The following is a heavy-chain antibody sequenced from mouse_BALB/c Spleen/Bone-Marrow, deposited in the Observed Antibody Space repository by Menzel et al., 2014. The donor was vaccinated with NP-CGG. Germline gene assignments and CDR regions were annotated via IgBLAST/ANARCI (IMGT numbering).Heavy chain of an antibody. CDR1: GFTFSSFG. Sequence: EVKLVESGGGLVQPGGSRKLSCAASGFTFSSFGMHWVRQAPEKGLEWVAYISSGSSTFYYADTVKGRFTISRDNPKNTLFLQMTSLRSEDTAMYYCARSGIGYYYGSNSYAMDYWGQGTSVTVSS. J-gene: IGHJ4*01. D-gene: IGHD1-1*01. V-gene: IGHV5-17*02. CDR3: ARSGIGYYYGSNSYAMDY. CDR2: ISSGSSTF.